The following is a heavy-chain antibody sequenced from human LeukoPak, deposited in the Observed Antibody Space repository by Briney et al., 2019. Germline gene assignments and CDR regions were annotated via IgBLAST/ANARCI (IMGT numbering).Heavy chain of an antibody. CDR1: GFTFSSYA. D-gene: IGHD1-26*01. CDR2: LSGSGGST. CDR3: AKDEDSGSYRPSGAMDV. Sequence: PSGGSLRLSCAASGFTFSSYAMSWVRQAPGKGLEWVSALSGSGGSTYYADSVKGRFTISRDNSKNTLYLQMNSLRAEDTAIYYCAKDEDSGSYRPSGAMDVWGQGTTVTVSS. J-gene: IGHJ6*02. V-gene: IGHV3-23*01.